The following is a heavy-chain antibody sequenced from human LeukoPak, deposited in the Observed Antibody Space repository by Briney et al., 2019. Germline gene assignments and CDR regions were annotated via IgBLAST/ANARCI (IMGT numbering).Heavy chain of an antibody. CDR1: GYRFSTSW. J-gene: IGHJ4*02. V-gene: IGHV5-51*01. D-gene: IGHD1-26*01. CDR3: ARLSGSFDY. CDR2: IYPADSDT. Sequence: GESLKISCKGSGYRFSTSWIGWGRPIPGKGLAWVVIIYPADSDTRYSTSFQGQVTISAEHSISTAYLQESGLKASDTAMYYCARLSGSFDYWGQGTLVPVSS.